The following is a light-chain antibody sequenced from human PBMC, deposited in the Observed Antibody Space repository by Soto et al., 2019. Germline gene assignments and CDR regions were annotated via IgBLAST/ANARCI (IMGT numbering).Light chain of an antibody. Sequence: QSVLTQPPSVSGAPGQRVTISCTVSNSNIGAGYDVHWYQQLPGRAPKLLIYGNTNRPSGVPDRFSGSKSGTSASLAITGLQAEDEADYYCLSFDSSLSVVFGGGTKVTVL. V-gene: IGLV1-40*01. J-gene: IGLJ2*01. CDR2: GNT. CDR3: LSFDSSLSVV. CDR1: NSNIGAGYD.